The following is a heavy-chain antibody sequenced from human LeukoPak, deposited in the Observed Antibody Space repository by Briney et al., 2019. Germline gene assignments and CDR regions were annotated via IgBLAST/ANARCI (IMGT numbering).Heavy chain of an antibody. CDR1: GITLSNYG. Sequence: PGGSLRLSRAVSGITLSNYGMSWVRQAPGKGLEWVAGISDSGGRTKYADSVKGRFTISRDNSKNTLYLQMNSLRAEDTAVYFCAKRGVVIRVILVGFHKEAYYFDSWGQGALVTVT. CDR3: AKRGVVIRVILVGFHKEAYYFDS. J-gene: IGHJ4*02. CDR2: ISDSGGRT. D-gene: IGHD3-22*01. V-gene: IGHV3-23*01.